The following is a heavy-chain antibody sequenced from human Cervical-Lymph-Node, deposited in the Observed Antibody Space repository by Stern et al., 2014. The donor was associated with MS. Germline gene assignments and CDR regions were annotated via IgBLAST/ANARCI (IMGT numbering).Heavy chain of an antibody. J-gene: IGHJ4*02. D-gene: IGHD1-26*01. V-gene: IGHV4-61*02. Sequence: QVQLQESGPGLVKPSQTLSLTCTVSGASISSGTSYWSWIRQPAGGGLEWIGRLHASGATYYNPSLQSRVTTSGDTSKNQFSLNLNSVTAADTAVYYCARGHWELLGNNYFDSWGQGTLVTVSS. CDR3: ARGHWELLGNNYFDS. CDR1: GASISSGTSY. CDR2: LHASGAT.